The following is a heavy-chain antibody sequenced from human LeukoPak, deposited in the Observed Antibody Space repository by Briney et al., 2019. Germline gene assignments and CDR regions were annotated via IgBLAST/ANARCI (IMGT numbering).Heavy chain of an antibody. Sequence: PGGSLRLSCAAFGFTFSSYAMSWVRQAPGKGLEWVSAISGSGGSTYYADSVKGRFTISRDNSKNTLYLQMNSLRAEDTAVYYCAPSGGSCSSTSCPDYWGQGTLVTVSS. CDR2: ISGSGGST. J-gene: IGHJ4*02. D-gene: IGHD2-2*01. CDR1: GFTFSSYA. V-gene: IGHV3-23*01. CDR3: APSGGSCSSTSCPDY.